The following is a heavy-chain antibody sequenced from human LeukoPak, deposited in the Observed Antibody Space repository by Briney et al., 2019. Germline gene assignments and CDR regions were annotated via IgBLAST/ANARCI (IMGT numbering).Heavy chain of an antibody. CDR3: ARDSCSSTSCWGFGWFDP. J-gene: IGHJ5*02. D-gene: IGHD2-2*01. V-gene: IGHV3-21*01. CDR2: ISSSSSYI. Sequence: GSLRLSCAASGFTFSSYSMNWVRQAPGKGLEWVSSISSSSSYIYYADSVKGRFTISRDNAKNSLYLQMNSLRAEDTAVYYCARDSCSSTSCWGFGWFDPWGQGTLVTVSS. CDR1: GFTFSSYS.